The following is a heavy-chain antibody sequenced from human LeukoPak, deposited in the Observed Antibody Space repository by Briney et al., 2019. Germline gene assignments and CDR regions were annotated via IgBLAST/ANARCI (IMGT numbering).Heavy chain of an antibody. D-gene: IGHD3-22*01. V-gene: IGHV3-30-3*01. CDR3: ARDAMYYYDSSGYSAYFDY. CDR2: XXXXGSNK. Sequence: PGGSLRLSCAASGFTFSSYAMHWVRQAPGKGLXXXXXXXXXGSNKYYADSVKGRFTISRDNSKNTLYLQMNSLRAEDTAVYYCARDAMYYYDSSGYSAYFDYWGQGTLVTVSS. J-gene: IGHJ4*02. CDR1: GFTFSSYA.